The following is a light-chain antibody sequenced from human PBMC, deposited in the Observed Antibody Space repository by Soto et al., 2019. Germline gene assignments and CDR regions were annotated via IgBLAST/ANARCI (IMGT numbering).Light chain of an antibody. CDR3: QQYYKWPPIT. V-gene: IGKV3-15*01. Sequence: EIVMTQSPATLSVSPGERATLSCRASQSVRSNLAWYQQKPGQAPRLLIYDASTRATGVPARFSGSGSGTEFTLTISSLQSEDFAVYYCQQYYKWPPITFGQGTRLEIK. CDR1: QSVRSN. CDR2: DAS. J-gene: IGKJ5*01.